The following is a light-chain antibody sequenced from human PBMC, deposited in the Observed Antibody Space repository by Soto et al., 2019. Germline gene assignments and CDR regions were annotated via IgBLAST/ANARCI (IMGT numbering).Light chain of an antibody. J-gene: IGKJ1*01. CDR1: QSISSSY. CDR2: GAS. Sequence: EIGLTQAPGTLSLSPGERATLSCRASQSISSSYLAWYQQKPGQAPRLLVYGASSRATGIPDRFSGSGSGTDFTLTISRLEPENFALYYCQQYSSTFWTFGQGTKVDIK. CDR3: QQYSSTFWT. V-gene: IGKV3-20*01.